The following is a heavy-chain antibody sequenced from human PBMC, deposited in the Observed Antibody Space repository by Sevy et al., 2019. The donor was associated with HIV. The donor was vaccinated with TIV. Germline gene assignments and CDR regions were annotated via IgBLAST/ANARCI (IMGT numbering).Heavy chain of an antibody. J-gene: IGHJ4*02. CDR1: GFTFGDYA. V-gene: IGHV3-49*03. D-gene: IGHD3-10*01. CDR3: TRVHYYGSGRPEYYFDY. Sequence: GGSLRLSCTASGFTFGDYAMSWFRQAPGKGLEWVGFIRSKAYGGTTEYAASVKGRFTISRDDSKSIAYLQMNSLKTEETAVYYCTRVHYYGSGRPEYYFDYWGQGTLVTVSS. CDR2: IRSKAYGGTT.